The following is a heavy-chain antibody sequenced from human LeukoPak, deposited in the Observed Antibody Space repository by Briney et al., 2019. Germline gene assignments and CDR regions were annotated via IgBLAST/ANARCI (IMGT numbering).Heavy chain of an antibody. J-gene: IGHJ4*02. V-gene: IGHV1-24*01. CDR3: ATSNYFGSGSVYYFEY. D-gene: IGHD3-10*01. CDR2: FDPEDGEA. Sequence: ASVKVSCRVSGYTLTKLPIHWVRQAPGRGLEWMGSFDPEDGEAVYARRFRGRVTMTEDTSTDTAYMELSSLKSMDTAVYYCATSNYFGSGSVYYFEYWGQGTLVTVSS. CDR1: GYTLTKLP.